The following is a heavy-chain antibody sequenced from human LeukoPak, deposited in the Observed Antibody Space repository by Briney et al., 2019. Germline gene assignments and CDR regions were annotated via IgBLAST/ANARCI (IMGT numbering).Heavy chain of an antibody. V-gene: IGHV4-59*01. D-gene: IGHD3-9*01. Sequence: PSETLSLTCTVSGGSISSYYSSWIGQPPGQGLEWIGYIYYSGSTNYNPSLKSRVTISVDTSKNQFSLKLSSVTAADTTVYYCARGRYFDWLWAFDYWGQGTLVTVSS. CDR3: ARGRYFDWLWAFDY. J-gene: IGHJ4*02. CDR2: IYYSGST. CDR1: GGSISSYY.